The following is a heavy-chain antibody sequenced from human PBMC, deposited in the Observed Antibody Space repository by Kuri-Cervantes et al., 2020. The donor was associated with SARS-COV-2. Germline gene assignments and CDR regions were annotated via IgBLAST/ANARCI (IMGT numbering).Heavy chain of an antibody. Sequence: GSLRLSCSVSEGSMRAHYYSWIRQTAAMGLEWIGRVYFSGSTNYNPSLKGRVTMSVDTSKSQFSLELTSVTAADTAVYYCATEVGATNFDHWGQGTLVTVSS. V-gene: IGHV4-4*07. CDR1: EGSMRAHY. D-gene: IGHD1-26*01. CDR3: ATEVGATNFDH. CDR2: VYFSGST. J-gene: IGHJ4*02.